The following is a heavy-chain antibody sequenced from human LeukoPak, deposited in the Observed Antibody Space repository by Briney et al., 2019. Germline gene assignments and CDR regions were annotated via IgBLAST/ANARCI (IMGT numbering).Heavy chain of an antibody. D-gene: IGHD6-19*01. V-gene: IGHV4-4*07. CDR2: ISSSGST. J-gene: IGHJ4*02. CDR1: GGSISGYH. Sequence: PSETLSLTCTVSGGSISGYHWSWIRQPAGKGLEWIGRISSSGSTIYNPSLKSRLTMSIDTSKNQLSLKITSVTAADTAVFYCARNFEGGWDFFDYWGQGTLVTVSS. CDR3: ARNFEGGWDFFDY.